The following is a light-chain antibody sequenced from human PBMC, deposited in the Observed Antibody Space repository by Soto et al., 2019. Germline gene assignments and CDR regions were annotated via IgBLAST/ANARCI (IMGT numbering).Light chain of an antibody. CDR1: QSVGTY. J-gene: IGKJ3*01. V-gene: IGKV1-39*01. Sequence: DIQMTQSPSSLSASVGDRVTITCRTSQSVGTYLNWYLNWYQQKPGKAPKLLIYAASSLQSGVPSRFSGSGSGTDFTLTISSLQPEDFATYYCQQSYRTPITFGPGTKVDIK. CDR2: AAS. CDR3: QQSYRTPIT.